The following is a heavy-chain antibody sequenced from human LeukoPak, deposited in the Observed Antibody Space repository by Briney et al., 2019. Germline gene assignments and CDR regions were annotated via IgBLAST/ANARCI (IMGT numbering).Heavy chain of an antibody. CDR2: ISTHNGGT. CDR1: GYTFIDYG. J-gene: IGHJ4*02. V-gene: IGHV1-18*01. Sequence: ASVTVSCKTSGYTFIDYGISWVRQTPEQGFEWMGWISTHNGGTNYAQKFQDRVTLTTDTSTSTAYMEVRSLRSDDTAVYYCARGSYLDYWGQGTLVTVSS. CDR3: ARGSYLDY.